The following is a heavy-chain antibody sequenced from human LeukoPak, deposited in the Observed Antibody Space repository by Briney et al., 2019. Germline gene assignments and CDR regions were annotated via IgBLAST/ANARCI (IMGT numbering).Heavy chain of an antibody. CDR3: ARALDGDYGVYYFDY. D-gene: IGHD4-17*01. CDR1: GDSISSYY. Sequence: SETLSLTCTVSGDSISSYYWSWIGQPPGKGLEWIGYIYHSGSTYYNPSLKSRVTISVDRSKNQFSLKLSSVTAADTAVYYCARALDGDYGVYYFDYWGQGTLVTVSS. CDR2: IYHSGST. V-gene: IGHV4-59*12. J-gene: IGHJ4*02.